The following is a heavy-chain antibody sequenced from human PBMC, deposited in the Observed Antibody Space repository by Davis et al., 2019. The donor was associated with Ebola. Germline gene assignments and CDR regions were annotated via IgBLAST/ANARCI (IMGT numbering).Heavy chain of an antibody. CDR2: INHSGST. Sequence: ESLKISCAASGFTFSSYSMNWIRQPPGKGLEWIGEINHSGSTNYNPSLKSRVTISVDTSKNQFSLKLSSVTAADTAVYYCARLGPRFLEWLFWFDPWGQGTLVTVSS. CDR3: ARLGPRFLEWLFWFDP. V-gene: IGHV4-34*01. D-gene: IGHD3-3*01. J-gene: IGHJ5*02. CDR1: GFTFSSYS.